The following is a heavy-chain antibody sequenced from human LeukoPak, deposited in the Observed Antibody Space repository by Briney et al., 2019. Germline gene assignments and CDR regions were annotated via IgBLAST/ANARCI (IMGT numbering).Heavy chain of an antibody. Sequence: YPGGSLRLSCAASGFTFSSYAMSWVRQAPGKGLEWVSAISGTGGNTYYADSVKGRFTISRDNSKNTLYLQMNSLRAEDTAGYYCARADKRSRGYSHYDAFDIWGQGTMVTVSS. D-gene: IGHD5-18*01. J-gene: IGHJ3*02. CDR3: ARADKRSRGYSHYDAFDI. CDR2: ISGTGGNT. V-gene: IGHV3-23*01. CDR1: GFTFSSYA.